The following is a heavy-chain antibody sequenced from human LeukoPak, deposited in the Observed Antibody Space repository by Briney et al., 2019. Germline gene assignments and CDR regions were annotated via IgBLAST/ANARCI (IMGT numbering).Heavy chain of an antibody. CDR2: ISSSSSYI. CDR1: GFTFSSYS. Sequence: GGSLRLSCAASGFTFSSYSMNWVRQAPGKGLEWVSSISSSSSYIYYADSVKGRFTISRDNAKNSLYLQMNSLRAEDTAVYYCAREDSADDDAFDIWGQGTMVAVSS. J-gene: IGHJ3*02. D-gene: IGHD3-10*01. V-gene: IGHV3-21*01. CDR3: AREDSADDDAFDI.